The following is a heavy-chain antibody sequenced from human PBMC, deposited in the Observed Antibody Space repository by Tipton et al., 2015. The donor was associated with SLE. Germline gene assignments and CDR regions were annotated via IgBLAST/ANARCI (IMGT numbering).Heavy chain of an antibody. CDR3: HGGASHYYGSGRFSRSDYSDIDV. D-gene: IGHD3-10*01. V-gene: IGHV4-59*04. CDR2: IFQTGST. CDR1: GGSISNYY. Sequence: TLSLTCTVSGGSISNYYWSWIRQSPEKGLEWIGSIFQTGSTYYNPSLKNRVTISLDMSKNRFSLRLTSVTAADTALYYCHGGASHYYGSGRFSRSDYSDIDVWGQGTTVTVSS. J-gene: IGHJ6*02.